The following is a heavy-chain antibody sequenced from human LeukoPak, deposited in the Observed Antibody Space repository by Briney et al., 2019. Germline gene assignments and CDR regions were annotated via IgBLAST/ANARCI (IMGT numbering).Heavy chain of an antibody. CDR2: INHSGST. CDR3: ARVLRYSYGRYNPEIDY. D-gene: IGHD5-18*01. J-gene: IGHJ4*02. CDR1: GGSFSGYY. V-gene: IGHV4-34*01. Sequence: PSETLSLTCAVYGGSFSGYYWSWIRQPPGKGLEWIGEINHSGSTNYNPSLKSRVTISVDTSKNQFSLKLSSVTAADTAVYYCARVLRYSYGRYNPEIDYWGQGTLVTVSS.